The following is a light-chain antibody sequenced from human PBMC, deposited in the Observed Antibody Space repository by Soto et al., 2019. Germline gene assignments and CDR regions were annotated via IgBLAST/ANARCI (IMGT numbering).Light chain of an antibody. CDR2: EVS. J-gene: IGLJ2*01. CDR1: SSDVGRYKY. Sequence: QSALTQPASVSGSPGQSITISCTGTSSDVGRYKYVSWYQHHPGKAPKLIIYEVSNRPSGVSTRFSGSKSGNTASLTISGLQAEDEADYYCSSYTSRSTKVFGRGTKLTVL. V-gene: IGLV2-14*01. CDR3: SSYTSRSTKV.